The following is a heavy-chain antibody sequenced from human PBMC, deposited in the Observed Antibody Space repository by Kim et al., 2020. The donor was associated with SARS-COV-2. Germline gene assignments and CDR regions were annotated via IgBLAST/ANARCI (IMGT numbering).Heavy chain of an antibody. CDR1: GFTFSSYW. Sequence: GGSLRLSCAASGFTFSSYWMSWVRQAPGKGLEWVANIKQDGSEKYYVDSVKGRFTISRDNAKNSLYLQMNSLRAEDTAVYYCARAQDVVVPAANADYDFWSGYSVVGGMDVWGQGTTVTVSS. CDR2: IKQDGSEK. V-gene: IGHV3-7*01. D-gene: IGHD3-3*01. CDR3: ARAQDVVVPAANADYDFWSGYSVVGGMDV. J-gene: IGHJ6*02.